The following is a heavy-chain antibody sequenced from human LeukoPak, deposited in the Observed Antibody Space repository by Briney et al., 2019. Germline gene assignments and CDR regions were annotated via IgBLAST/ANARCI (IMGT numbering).Heavy chain of an antibody. D-gene: IGHD2-15*01. V-gene: IGHV3-53*01. Sequence: GGSLRLSCTVSGFTVSSNSMSWVRQAPGKGLEWVSFIYSDNTHYSDSVKGRFTISRDNAKNSLYLQMNSLRAEDTAVYYCAREGGTGGYFDYWGQGTLVTVSS. CDR3: AREGGTGGYFDY. J-gene: IGHJ4*02. CDR2: IYSDNT. CDR1: GFTVSSNS.